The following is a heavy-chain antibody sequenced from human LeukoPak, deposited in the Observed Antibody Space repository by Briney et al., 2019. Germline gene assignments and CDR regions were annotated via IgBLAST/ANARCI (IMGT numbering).Heavy chain of an antibody. Sequence: GGSLRLSCAASGFTFGSYNMDWVRQGPGKGLEWVSSISTSSSYIYYADSVKGRFTISRDNAKKSLYLQMNSLRAGDTAVYYCARDGGDYYDSSGYPFHHWGQGTLVTVSS. V-gene: IGHV3-21*01. D-gene: IGHD3-22*01. J-gene: IGHJ1*01. CDR2: ISTSSSYI. CDR3: ARDGGDYYDSSGYPFHH. CDR1: GFTFGSYN.